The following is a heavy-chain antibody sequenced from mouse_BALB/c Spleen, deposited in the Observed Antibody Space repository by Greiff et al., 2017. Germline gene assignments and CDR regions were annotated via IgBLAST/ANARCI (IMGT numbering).Heavy chain of an antibody. CDR1: GYTFTDYE. Sequence: QVLLQQSGAELVRPGASVTLSCKASGYTFTDYEMHWVKQTPVHGLEWIGAIDPETGGTAYNQKFKGKATLTADKSSSTAYMELRSLTSEDSAVYYCTRGGNYLRGQGTTLTVSA. V-gene: IGHV1-15*01. J-gene: IGHJ2*01. D-gene: IGHD2-1*01. CDR2: IDPETGGT. CDR3: TRGGNYL.